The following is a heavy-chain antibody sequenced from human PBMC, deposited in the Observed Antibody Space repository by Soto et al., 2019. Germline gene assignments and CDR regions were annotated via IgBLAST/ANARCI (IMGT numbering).Heavy chain of an antibody. V-gene: IGHV1-18*01. J-gene: IGHJ5*02. D-gene: IGHD3-9*01. Sequence: QVQLVQSGAEVKKPGASVKVSCKASGYTFTSYGISWVRQAPGQGLEWMGWISAYNGNTNYAQKLQGRVTMTTDTPTSTAYMELRSLRSDDTAVYYCARAYDILTRYNWFDPWGQGTLVTVSS. CDR2: ISAYNGNT. CDR1: GYTFTSYG. CDR3: ARAYDILTRYNWFDP.